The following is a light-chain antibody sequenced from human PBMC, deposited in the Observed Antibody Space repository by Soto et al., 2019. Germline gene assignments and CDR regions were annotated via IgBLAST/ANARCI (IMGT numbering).Light chain of an antibody. CDR2: GAS. V-gene: IGKV3-15*01. Sequence: EIVMTQSPATLSVSPGERATLSCRASQRVDNNLSWYQQKPGQAPRRLIFGASSRTTGIPTRFSGSGSGTDFALTISSLQSEDFAVYYCQQYKNWPPWTFGQGTKVEVK. CDR1: QRVDNN. J-gene: IGKJ1*01. CDR3: QQYKNWPPWT.